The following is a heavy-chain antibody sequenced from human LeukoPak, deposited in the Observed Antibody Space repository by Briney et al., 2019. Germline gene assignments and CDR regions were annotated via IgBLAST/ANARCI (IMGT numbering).Heavy chain of an antibody. D-gene: IGHD3-3*01. CDR1: GYTFNNYY. J-gene: IGHJ4*02. CDR3: ARAYYDFWSGYYPDY. V-gene: IGHV1-46*02. Sequence: ASVKVSCKASGYTFNNYYMYWVRQAPGQGLEWMGMINPSGGGTSYAQKFQGRVTMTRDTSTRTVYMEVSSLRSEDTAVYYCARAYYDFWSGYYPDYWGQGTLVTVSS. CDR2: INPSGGGT.